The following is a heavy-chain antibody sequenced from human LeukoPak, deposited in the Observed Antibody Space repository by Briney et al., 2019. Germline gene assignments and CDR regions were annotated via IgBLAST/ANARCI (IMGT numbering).Heavy chain of an antibody. CDR1: GGTFSSYA. V-gene: IGHV1-69*05. Sequence: GASVKVSCKASGGTFSSYAISWVRQAPGQGLEWMGGIIPIFGTANYAQKFQGRVTITTDESTSTAYMELSSLRSEDTAVYYSARSGVYAPNYYYYMDVWGKGTTVTVSS. CDR3: ARSGVYAPNYYYYMDV. J-gene: IGHJ6*03. D-gene: IGHD2-8*01. CDR2: IIPIFGTA.